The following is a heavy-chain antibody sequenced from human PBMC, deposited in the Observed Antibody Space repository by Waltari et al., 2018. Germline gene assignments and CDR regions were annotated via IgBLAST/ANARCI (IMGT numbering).Heavy chain of an antibody. V-gene: IGHV3-74*01. J-gene: IGHJ3*02. CDR1: GFTFSRYW. CDR3: ARAYSGTRNAFDI. Sequence: EVQLVESGGGLVQPGGSLRLSCAASGFTFSRYWIHWVRQAPGKGLVWVSRIKSDGSSTNHAASVKGRFTISRDNAKNTLYLQMNSLRAEDTAVYYCARAYSGTRNAFDIWGQGTMVTVSS. CDR2: IKSDGSST. D-gene: IGHD1-26*01.